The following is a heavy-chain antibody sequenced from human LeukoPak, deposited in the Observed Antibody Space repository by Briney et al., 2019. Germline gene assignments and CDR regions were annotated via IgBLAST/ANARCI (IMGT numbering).Heavy chain of an antibody. Sequence: SETLTLSCTVSGGSFRSHANYWSWLRQHPGKGLEWIRYIYHSGSTYYNPSLKSRVTISVDTSRSQFSLKLSSVTAADTAVYYCARAHNYVSLTGYYIGPWGQGTLVTVSS. CDR2: IYHSGST. J-gene: IGHJ5*02. CDR1: GGSFRSHANY. V-gene: IGHV4-31*03. D-gene: IGHD3-9*01. CDR3: ARAHNYVSLTGYYIGP.